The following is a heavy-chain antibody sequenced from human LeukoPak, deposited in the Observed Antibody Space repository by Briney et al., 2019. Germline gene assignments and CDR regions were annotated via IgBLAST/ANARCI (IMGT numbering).Heavy chain of an antibody. J-gene: IGHJ4*02. V-gene: IGHV3-21*05. CDR1: GFIFGDYS. D-gene: IGHD3-16*01. CDR3: AKDASAYDYVWGSYNDY. Sequence: GGSLRLSCAASGFIFGDYSMNWVRQAPGKGLEWISYISGGSSDLHYADSVKGRFTISRDNSKNTLYLQMNSLRAEDTAVYYCAKDASAYDYVWGSYNDYWGQGTLVTVSS. CDR2: ISGGSSDL.